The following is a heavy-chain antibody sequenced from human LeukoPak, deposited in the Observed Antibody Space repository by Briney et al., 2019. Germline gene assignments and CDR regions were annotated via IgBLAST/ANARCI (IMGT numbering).Heavy chain of an antibody. CDR2: ISSSGSTI. CDR3: ARSGYGDYGQYFDY. J-gene: IGHJ4*02. CDR1: GFTFSSYE. V-gene: IGHV3-48*03. Sequence: GGSLRLSCAASGFTFSSYEMNWVRQAPGKGLEWVSYISSSGSTIYYADSVKGRFTISRDNAKNSLYLQMNSLRAEDTAVYYCARSGYGDYGQYFDYWGQGTLVTVSS. D-gene: IGHD4-17*01.